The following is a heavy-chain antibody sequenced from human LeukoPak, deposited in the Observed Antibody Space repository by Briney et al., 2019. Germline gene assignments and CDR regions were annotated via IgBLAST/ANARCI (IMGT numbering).Heavy chain of an antibody. V-gene: IGHV4-59*08. CDR3: ARHYYGSGSYYSNFDY. CDR1: GGSMSSYY. CDR2: IYYSGST. D-gene: IGHD3-10*01. Sequence: PETLSLTCTVSGGSMSSYYWSWIRQPPGKGLEWIGYIYYSGSTNYHPSLKSRVTISVDTSKNQFSLKLSSVTAADTAVYYCARHYYGSGSYYSNFDYWGQGTLVTVSS. J-gene: IGHJ4*02.